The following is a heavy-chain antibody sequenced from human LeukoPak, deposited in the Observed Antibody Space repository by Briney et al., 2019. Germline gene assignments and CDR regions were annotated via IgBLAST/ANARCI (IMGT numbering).Heavy chain of an antibody. J-gene: IGHJ4*02. CDR1: GFTFSSYE. D-gene: IGHD6-13*01. V-gene: IGHV3-48*03. CDR2: ISSSGSTI. CDR3: ARGGSNWYNAYFDY. Sequence: PGGSLRLSCAASGFTFSSYEMNWVRQAPGKGLEWVSYISSSGSTIYYADSVKGRFTISRDNAKNSLYLQMNSLRAEDTAVYYCARGGSNWYNAYFDYWGQGTLVTVSS.